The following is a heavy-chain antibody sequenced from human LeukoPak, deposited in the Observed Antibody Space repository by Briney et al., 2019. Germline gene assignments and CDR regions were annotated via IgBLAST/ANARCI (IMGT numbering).Heavy chain of an antibody. CDR1: GFTFSSYW. CDR3: ARSDYGEMYYFDY. Sequence: GGSLRLSCAASGFTFSSYWMHWVRQAPGKGLVWVSRINNDGSSTSYADSVKGRFTISRDNAMKSLYLQMNSLRAEDTAVYYCARSDYGEMYYFDYWGQGTLVTVSS. D-gene: IGHD4-17*01. V-gene: IGHV3-74*01. CDR2: INNDGSST. J-gene: IGHJ4*02.